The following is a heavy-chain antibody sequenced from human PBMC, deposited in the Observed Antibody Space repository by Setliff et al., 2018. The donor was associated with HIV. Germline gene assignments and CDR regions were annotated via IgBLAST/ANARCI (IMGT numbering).Heavy chain of an antibody. D-gene: IGHD3-22*01. V-gene: IGHV4-39*07. CDR2: LHYSGNT. J-gene: IGHJ4*02. Sequence: SETLSLTCTVSGGSIRSSTYYWGWIRQSPGKGLEWIGSLHYSGNTNYNPSLKSRVTISVDKSKNQFSLKLTSVTAADTAVYYCAVRRYYDSTGYYDYWGQGTLVTVSS. CDR3: AVRRYYDSTGYYDY. CDR1: GGSIRSSTYY.